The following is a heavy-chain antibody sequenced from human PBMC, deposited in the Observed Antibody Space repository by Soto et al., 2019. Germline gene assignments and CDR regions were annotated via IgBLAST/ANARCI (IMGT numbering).Heavy chain of an antibody. CDR3: ASEGGDYESGYYGMDV. D-gene: IGHD2-21*02. CDR2: IYPGASDT. CDR1: GYSFTSYW. J-gene: IGHJ6*02. Sequence: PGESLKISCKGSGYSFTSYWIGWVRQMPGKGLEWMGIIYPGASDTRYSPSFQGQVTISADKSISTAYLQWSSLKASDTAMYYCASEGGDYESGYYGMDVWGQGTTVTVSS. V-gene: IGHV5-51*01.